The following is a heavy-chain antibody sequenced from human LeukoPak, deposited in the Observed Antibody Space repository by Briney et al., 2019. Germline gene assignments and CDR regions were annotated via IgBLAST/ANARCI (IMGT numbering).Heavy chain of an antibody. J-gene: IGHJ4*02. V-gene: IGHV4-61*01. Sequence: SETLSLTCTVSGGSVITDSHYWTWIRQPPGKGLEWIGYIYHSGSSNYNPSLKSRVTISVDTYKNQFSLKMSSVTAADTAVYYCACERSGSYGDFDYWGQGTLVTVSS. CDR1: GGSVITDSHY. CDR3: ACERSGSYGDFDY. CDR2: IYHSGSS. D-gene: IGHD1-26*01.